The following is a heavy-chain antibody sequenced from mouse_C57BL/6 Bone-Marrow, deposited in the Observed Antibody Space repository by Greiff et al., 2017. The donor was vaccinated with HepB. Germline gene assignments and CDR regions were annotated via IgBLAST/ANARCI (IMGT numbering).Heavy chain of an antibody. D-gene: IGHD1-1*01. V-gene: IGHV5-4*03. J-gene: IGHJ1*03. CDR2: ISDGGSYT. CDR3: ASTVVGYFDV. CDR1: GFTFSSYA. Sequence: EVKLVESGGGLVKPGGSLKLSCAASGFTFSSYAMSWVRQTPEKRLEWVATISDGGSYTYYPDNVKGRFTISRDNAKNNLYLQMGHLQSEDTAMYYCASTVVGYFDVWGTGTTVTVSS.